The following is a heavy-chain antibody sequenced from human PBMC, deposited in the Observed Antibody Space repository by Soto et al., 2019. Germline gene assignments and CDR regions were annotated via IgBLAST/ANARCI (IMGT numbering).Heavy chain of an antibody. CDR3: TIGSWSGDVFDI. Sequence: QVQLVQSGAEVKKPGSSVKVSCKDSGGTFSTYSMFWVRQAPGQGLEWMGRIIPMLGVRNYAQRFQDRVTITADKSTATVHMELSSLRSEDTAVYYCTIGSWSGDVFDIWGQGTMVTVSS. V-gene: IGHV1-69*02. CDR1: GGTFSTYS. J-gene: IGHJ3*02. CDR2: IIPMLGVR. D-gene: IGHD2-21*02.